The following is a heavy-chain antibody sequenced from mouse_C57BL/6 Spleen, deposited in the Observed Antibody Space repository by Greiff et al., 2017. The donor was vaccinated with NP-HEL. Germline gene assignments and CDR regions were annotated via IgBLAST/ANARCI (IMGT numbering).Heavy chain of an antibody. CDR3: ARWSYYDYDGDFFDY. CDR1: GYTFTSYW. J-gene: IGHJ2*01. V-gene: IGHV1-53*01. Sequence: QVQLQQSGTELVKPGASVKLSCKASGYTFTSYWMHWVKQRPGQGLEWMGNINPSNGGTNYNEKFKRKATLTVDKSSSTAYIQLSSLTSEDSAVYYCARWSYYDYDGDFFDYWGQGTTLTVSS. CDR2: INPSNGGT. D-gene: IGHD2-4*01.